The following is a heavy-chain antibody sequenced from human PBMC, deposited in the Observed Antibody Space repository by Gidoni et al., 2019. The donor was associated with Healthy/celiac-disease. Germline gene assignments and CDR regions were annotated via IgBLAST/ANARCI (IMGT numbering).Heavy chain of an antibody. CDR1: GGSISRYY. J-gene: IGHJ3*02. D-gene: IGHD6-19*01. CDR2: IYDSGST. V-gene: IGHV4-59*01. CDR3: ARDRSQWRI. Sequence: QVQLQESGTGLVKPSATLTLTCTVSGGSISRYYWSSIRQPPGKGLEWIGYIYDSGSTNYNPSLKSRVTISVDTSKNQFSMKLSSVTAADTAVYYCARDRSQWRIWGQGTMVTVSS.